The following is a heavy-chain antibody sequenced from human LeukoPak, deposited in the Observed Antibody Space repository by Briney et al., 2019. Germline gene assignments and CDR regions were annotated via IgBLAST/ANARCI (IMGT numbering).Heavy chain of an antibody. J-gene: IGHJ4*02. CDR3: ARRVVAASYYFDY. CDR1: GGSFSFHP. D-gene: IGHD2-15*01. V-gene: IGHV4-4*07. CDR2: IYASGST. Sequence: SETLSLTCTVSGGSFSFHPWIWIRQPAGKGLEWIGQIYASGSTNYNPSLKSRVSMSVDTSKNQFSLKLSSVTAADTAVYYCARRVVAASYYFDYWGQGTLVTVSS.